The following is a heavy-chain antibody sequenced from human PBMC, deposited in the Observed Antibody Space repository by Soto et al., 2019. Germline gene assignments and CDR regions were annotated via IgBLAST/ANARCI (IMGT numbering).Heavy chain of an antibody. D-gene: IGHD5-18*01. J-gene: IGHJ4*02. CDR2: IYHSGST. V-gene: IGHV4-30-2*01. CDR3: ARSRGYSYGEFDY. Sequence: LSLTCAVSGGSISSGGYSWSWIRQPPGKGLEWIGYIYHSGSTYYNPSLKSRVTISVDRSKNQFSLKLSSVTAADTAVYYCARSRGYSYGEFDYWGQGTLVTVSS. CDR1: GGSISSGGYS.